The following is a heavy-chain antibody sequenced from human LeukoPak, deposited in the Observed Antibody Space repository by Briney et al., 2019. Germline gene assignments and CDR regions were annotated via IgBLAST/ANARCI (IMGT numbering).Heavy chain of an antibody. Sequence: PSQTLSLTCTVSGGSISSGGYYWSWIRQHPGKGLEWIGYIYYSGSTYYNPSLKSRVTISVDTSKNQFSLKLSSVTAADTAVYYCARLLITYYYGSGSYDEGYYFDYWGQGTLVTVSS. D-gene: IGHD3-10*01. CDR3: ARLLITYYYGSGSYDEGYYFDY. J-gene: IGHJ4*02. CDR1: GGSISSGGYY. V-gene: IGHV4-31*03. CDR2: IYYSGST.